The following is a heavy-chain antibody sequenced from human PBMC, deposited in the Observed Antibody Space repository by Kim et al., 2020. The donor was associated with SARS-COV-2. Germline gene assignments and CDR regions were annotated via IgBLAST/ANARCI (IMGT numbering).Heavy chain of an antibody. CDR1: GFIVSRKY. J-gene: IGHJ4*02. V-gene: IGHV3-53*04. CDR2: LGGGGDT. Sequence: GGSLRLSCAASGFIVSRKYMSWVRQAPGKGLEWVSSLGGGGDTYYAHSVKGRFTVSRHNSTNTMYLQMNSLRPEDTAVYYCAAGKWEETTASPYFNYWGQGT. CDR3: AAGKWEETTASPYFNY. D-gene: IGHD1-26*01.